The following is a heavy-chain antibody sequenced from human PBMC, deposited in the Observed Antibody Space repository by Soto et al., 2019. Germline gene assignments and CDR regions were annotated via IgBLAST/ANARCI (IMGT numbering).Heavy chain of an antibody. J-gene: IGHJ4*02. V-gene: IGHV4-59*01. CDR2: IHDRGST. Sequence: QVQLHESGPGLVKPSETLSLTCTVSGVSFTDYYWSWIRQPPGKGLEWIGYIHDRGSTNYNPSLKSGVTMSIDTSKNQCSLKLYSVTAADTAVYFCTRGLMVRGVIRFDYWGQGTLVTVSS. CDR1: GVSFTDYY. D-gene: IGHD3-10*01. CDR3: TRGLMVRGVIRFDY.